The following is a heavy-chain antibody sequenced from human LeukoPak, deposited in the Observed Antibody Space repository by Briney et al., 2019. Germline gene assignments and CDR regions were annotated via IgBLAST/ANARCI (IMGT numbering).Heavy chain of an antibody. V-gene: IGHV4-59*01. CDR3: ARVGGSNWYGWHDP. D-gene: IGHD6-13*01. J-gene: IGHJ5*02. Sequence: SETLSLTCTVSGGSISDYYLSWIRQPPGEGLQWIGYIYYSGSTNYNPLFKSRVTLSVDTSKKQFSLKLSSVTAADTALYYCARVGGSNWYGWHDPRGQGTLVTVSS. CDR2: IYYSGST. CDR1: GGSISDYY.